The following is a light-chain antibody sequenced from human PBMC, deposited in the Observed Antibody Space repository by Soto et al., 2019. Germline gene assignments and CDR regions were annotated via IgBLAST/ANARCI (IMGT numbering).Light chain of an antibody. CDR1: QGISSH. CDR3: QQYNPYSRT. J-gene: IGKJ1*01. CDR2: TAS. V-gene: IGKV1-9*01. Sequence: IQLTQSPSSLSASVGDRVTITCRASQGISSHLAWYQQKPGKAPKLLTYTASTLQTGVPSRFSGGGSGTDFTLSLSSLQPEDSAIYYCQQYNPYSRTFGQGTKVDIK.